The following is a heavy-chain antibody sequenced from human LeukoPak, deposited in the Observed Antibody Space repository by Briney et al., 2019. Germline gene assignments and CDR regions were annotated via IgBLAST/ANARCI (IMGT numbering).Heavy chain of an antibody. D-gene: IGHD5-24*01. J-gene: IGHJ6*03. CDR2: INPNSGGT. Sequence: ASVKVSCNASGYTFTANYIQWLRQAPGQGLVWMGWINPNSGGTSYAQKFQGGVTMTRDTSISTAYMELSRLTSDDTAVYYCGRDAGLQTYYYYMDVWGKGTTVTVSS. V-gene: IGHV1-2*02. CDR3: GRDAGLQTYYYYMDV. CDR1: GYTFTANY.